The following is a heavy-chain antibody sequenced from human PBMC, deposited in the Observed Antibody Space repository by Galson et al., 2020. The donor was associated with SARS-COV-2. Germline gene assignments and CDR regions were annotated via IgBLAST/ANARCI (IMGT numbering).Heavy chain of an antibody. CDR2: IYYNGNT. CDR1: GVSVRSNSYY. CDR3: VREVGSNVYVDN. Sequence: SETLSLTCTVSGVSVRSNSYYWTWIRQHPGKGLEWNAYIYYNGNTNHNPPLKSRVTTSIDTSKNQLSLRLTSVTAADTAVYFCVREVGSNVYVDNWGQGTLVIVSS. J-gene: IGHJ4*02. V-gene: IGHV4-61*01. D-gene: IGHD3-16*01.